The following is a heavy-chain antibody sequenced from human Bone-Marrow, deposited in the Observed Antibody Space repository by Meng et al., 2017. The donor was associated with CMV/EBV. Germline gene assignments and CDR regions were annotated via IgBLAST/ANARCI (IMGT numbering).Heavy chain of an antibody. J-gene: IGHJ4*02. D-gene: IGHD2-15*01. Sequence: GESLKISCAASGFTFSTYSMHWVRQAPGKGLEYVSAINSVGNATSYADSVKGRFTISRDNSKNTLFLQMGSLRAEDMAIYYCARGICPWSSCYPRGYYFDLWGPGTLVTGSS. CDR3: ARGICPWSSCYPRGYYFDL. V-gene: IGHV3-64*02. CDR1: GFTFSTYS. CDR2: INSVGNAT.